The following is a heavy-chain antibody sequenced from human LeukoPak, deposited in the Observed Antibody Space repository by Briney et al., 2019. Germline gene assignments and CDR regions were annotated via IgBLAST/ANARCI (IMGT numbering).Heavy chain of an antibody. CDR2: INPNSGGT. Sequence: GASVKVSCKASGYTFTGYYMHWVRQAPGQGLEWMGWINPNSGGTNYAQKLQGRVTMTTDTSTSTAYMELRSLRSDDTALYYCAKDSWRYYYYYMDVWGKGTTVTISS. CDR1: GYTFTGYY. J-gene: IGHJ6*03. V-gene: IGHV1-2*02. CDR3: AKDSWRYYYYYMDV. D-gene: IGHD1-1*01.